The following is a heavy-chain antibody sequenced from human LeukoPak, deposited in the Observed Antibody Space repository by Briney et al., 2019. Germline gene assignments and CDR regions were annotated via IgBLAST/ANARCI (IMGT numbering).Heavy chain of an antibody. CDR1: GFTFSGSA. V-gene: IGHV3-73*01. CDR2: IRSKANSYAT. Sequence: PGGSLRLSCAASGFTFSGSAMHWVRQASRKGLEWVGRIRSKANSYATAYAASVKGRFTISRDDSKNTAYLQMNSLKTEDTAVYYCATDSSSSDRAYYYYGMDVWGQGTTVTVSS. D-gene: IGHD6-6*01. J-gene: IGHJ6*02. CDR3: ATDSSSSDRAYYYYGMDV.